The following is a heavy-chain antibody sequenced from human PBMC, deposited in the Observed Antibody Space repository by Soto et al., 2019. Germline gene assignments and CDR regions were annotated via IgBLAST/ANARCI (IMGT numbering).Heavy chain of an antibody. CDR3: AKDYGSPPQGSFYYYYYMDV. CDR1: GFTFSNYA. J-gene: IGHJ6*03. V-gene: IGHV3-23*01. D-gene: IGHD3-10*01. Sequence: PGGSLRLSCAASGFTFSNYAMSWVRQAPGKGLEWVSAISGSGGSTYYADSVKGRFTISRDNSKNTLYLQMNSLRAEDTAVYYCAKDYGSPPQGSFYYYYYMDVWGKGTTVTVSS. CDR2: ISGSGGST.